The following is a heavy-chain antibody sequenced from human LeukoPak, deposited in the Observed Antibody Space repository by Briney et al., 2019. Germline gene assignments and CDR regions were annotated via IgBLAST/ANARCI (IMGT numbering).Heavy chain of an antibody. V-gene: IGHV4-39*07. D-gene: IGHD2-21*01. J-gene: IGHJ5*02. CDR2: IFSAGFI. CDR1: GGSIRSSSYY. CDR3: ARDVEWFDP. Sequence: PSETLSLTCTVSGGSIRSSSYYWGWIRQPPGKGLEWIVNIFSAGFIYYNPSLKSRVTISVDTSKNQFYLKMTSVTAADTAIYSCARDVEWFDPWGQGTLVTVSS.